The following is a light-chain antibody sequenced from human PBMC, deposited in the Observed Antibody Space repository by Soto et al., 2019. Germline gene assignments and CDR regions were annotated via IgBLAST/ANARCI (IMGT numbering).Light chain of an antibody. J-gene: IGKJ4*01. CDR3: QQYFRTPLT. CDR1: QSVLYSANNKNY. V-gene: IGKV4-1*01. Sequence: DIVMTQSPDSLAVSLGERATINCRSSQSVLYSANNKNYLAWYQQKPGQPPKLLIYWASTREFGVPDRFSGSGSGTDFTLTISSLQAEDVAIYYCQQYFRTPLTFGGGTNVDI. CDR2: WAS.